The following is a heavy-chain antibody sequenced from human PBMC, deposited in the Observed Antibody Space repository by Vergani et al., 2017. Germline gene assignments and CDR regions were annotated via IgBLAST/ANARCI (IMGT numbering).Heavy chain of an antibody. CDR3: AKASMVRGLDPLDYYYGMDV. J-gene: IGHJ6*02. Sequence: VQLVESGGGVVQPGRSLRLSCAASGFTFSSYGMHWVRQAPGKGLEWVAVISYDGSNKYYADSVKGRFTISRDNSKNTLYLQMNSLRAEDTAVYYCAKASMVRGLDPLDYYYGMDVWGQGTTVTVSS. CDR2: ISYDGSNK. V-gene: IGHV3-30*18. CDR1: GFTFSSYG. D-gene: IGHD3-10*01.